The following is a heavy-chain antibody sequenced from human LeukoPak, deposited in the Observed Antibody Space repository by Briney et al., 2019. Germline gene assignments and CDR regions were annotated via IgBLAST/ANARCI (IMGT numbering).Heavy chain of an antibody. CDR3: AKDMDRRSPRGYNWFDP. Sequence: GGSLRLSCAASGFTFDDYAMHWVRQAPGKGLEWVSGISWNSGSIGYADSVKGRVTISRDNAKNSLYLQMNSLRAEDTALYYCAKDMDRRSPRGYNWFDPWGQGTLVTVSS. J-gene: IGHJ5*02. D-gene: IGHD1-14*01. CDR2: ISWNSGSI. V-gene: IGHV3-9*01. CDR1: GFTFDDYA.